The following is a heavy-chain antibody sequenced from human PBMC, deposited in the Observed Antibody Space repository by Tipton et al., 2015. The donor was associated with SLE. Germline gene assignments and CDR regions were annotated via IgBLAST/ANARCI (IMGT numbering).Heavy chain of an antibody. CDR3: ARHASFTFLGAFDV. J-gene: IGHJ3*01. V-gene: IGHV4-39*01. CDR2: IYYSGNT. Sequence: TLSLTCIVSGGSISSSSYYWGWIRQPPGKGLEWIGSIYYSGNTYYNPSLKSRVTISADTSKKQFSLRLSSVTAADTAVYYCARHASFTFLGAFDVWGQGTMITVSS. D-gene: IGHD2/OR15-2a*01. CDR1: GGSISSSSYY.